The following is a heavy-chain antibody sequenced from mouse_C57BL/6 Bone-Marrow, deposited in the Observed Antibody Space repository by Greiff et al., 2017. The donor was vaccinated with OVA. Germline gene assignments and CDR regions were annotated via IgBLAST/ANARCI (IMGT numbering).Heavy chain of an antibody. CDR1: GYTFTSYW. CDR2: IDPSDSYT. J-gene: IGHJ3*01. V-gene: IGHV1-50*01. CDR3: ARSEFAY. Sequence: VQLQQSGAELVKPRASVKLSCKASGYTFTSYWMQWVKQRPGQGLEWIGEIDPSDSYTNYNQKFKGKATLTVDTSSSTAYMQLSSLTSEDSAVYYCARSEFAYWGQGTLVTVSA.